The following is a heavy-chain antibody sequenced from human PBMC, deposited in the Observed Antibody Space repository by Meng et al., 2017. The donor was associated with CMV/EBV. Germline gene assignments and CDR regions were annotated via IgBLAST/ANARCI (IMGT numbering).Heavy chain of an antibody. CDR3: ASRHSSSSGNFDY. Sequence: SVKVSCKASGGTFSSYAISWVRQAPGQGLEWMGGIIPIFGTANYAQKFQGRVTITTDESTSTAYMQLSSLRSEDTAMYYCASRHSSSSGNFDYWGQGTLVTVSS. CDR1: GGTFSSYA. J-gene: IGHJ4*02. V-gene: IGHV1-69*05. D-gene: IGHD6-6*01. CDR2: IIPIFGTA.